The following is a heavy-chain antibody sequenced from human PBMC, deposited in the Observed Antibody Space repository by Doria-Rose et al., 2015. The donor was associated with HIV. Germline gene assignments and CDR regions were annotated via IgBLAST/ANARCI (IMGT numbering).Heavy chain of an antibody. V-gene: IGHV4-30-4*01. Sequence: QVQVQESGPGLVKPSQTLSLTCTVSGDSIDGSDYYWSWIRQPPGKGLEWIGYIYYTGRTYYNPSLESRVTISLYTSKNQFSLKLISVTAADTAVYYCARGSTSSAFGVDVWGQGTTVTVSS. J-gene: IGHJ6*02. D-gene: IGHD6-13*01. CDR3: ARGSTSSAFGVDV. CDR2: IYYTGRT. CDR1: GDSIDGSDYY.